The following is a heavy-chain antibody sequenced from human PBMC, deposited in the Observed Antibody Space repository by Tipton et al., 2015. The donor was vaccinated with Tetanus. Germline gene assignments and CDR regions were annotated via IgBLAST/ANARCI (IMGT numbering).Heavy chain of an antibody. CDR2: SWYDGTDK. CDR1: GFIFSSYG. J-gene: IGHJ4*02. Sequence: SLRLSCAASGFIFSSYGIHWVRQAPGKGLEWVAVSWYDGTDKYYADSVKGRFTISRDNSKNTLYLQMNSLRDEGTAVYYCAREAECRGGSCCSGDFDNWGQGTQVTVSP. D-gene: IGHD2-15*01. CDR3: AREAECRGGSCCSGDFDN. V-gene: IGHV3-33*01.